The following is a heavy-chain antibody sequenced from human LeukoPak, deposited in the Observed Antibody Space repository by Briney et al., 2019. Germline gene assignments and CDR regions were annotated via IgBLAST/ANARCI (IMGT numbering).Heavy chain of an antibody. CDR1: GGSISSGGFS. J-gene: IGHJ4*02. Sequence: SETLSLTCAVSGGSISSGGFSWSWIRQPPGKGLEWIGYLFFTGSTYYNPSLQSRVTISVDTSKNQFSLKLSSVTAADTAVYYCASRTARGYSYGERFDYWGQGTLVTVSS. D-gene: IGHD5-18*01. CDR2: LFFTGST. CDR3: ASRTARGYSYGERFDY. V-gene: IGHV4-30-4*07.